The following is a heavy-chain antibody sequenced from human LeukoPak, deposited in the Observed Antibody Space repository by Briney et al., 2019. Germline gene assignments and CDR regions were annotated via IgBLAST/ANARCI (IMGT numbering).Heavy chain of an antibody. CDR1: GGSISSSSYY. Sequence: SETLSLTCTVSGGSISSSSYYWGWIRQPPGKGLEWIGSIYYSGSTYYNPSLKSRVTISVDTSKNQFSLKLSSVTAADTAVYYCARGNSDSSGWSDAFGIWGQGTMVTVSS. D-gene: IGHD6-19*01. V-gene: IGHV4-39*07. CDR3: ARGNSDSSGWSDAFGI. J-gene: IGHJ3*02. CDR2: IYYSGST.